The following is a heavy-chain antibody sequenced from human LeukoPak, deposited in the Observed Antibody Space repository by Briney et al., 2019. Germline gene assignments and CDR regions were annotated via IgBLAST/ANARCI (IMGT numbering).Heavy chain of an antibody. CDR1: GFTFSSYG. CDR3: AKVSVVAAAGPIDY. Sequence: PGGSLRLSCAASGFTFSSYGMHWVRQAPGKGLEWVAVISYDGSNKYYADSVKGRFTISRDNSKNTLYLQMNSLRAEDTPVYYCAKVSVVAAAGPIDYWGQGTLVTVSS. CDR2: ISYDGSNK. V-gene: IGHV3-30*18. J-gene: IGHJ4*02. D-gene: IGHD6-13*01.